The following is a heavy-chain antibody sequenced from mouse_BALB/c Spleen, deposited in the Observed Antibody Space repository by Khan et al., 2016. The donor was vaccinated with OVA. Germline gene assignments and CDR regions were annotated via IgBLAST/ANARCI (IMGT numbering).Heavy chain of an antibody. CDR2: IWSGGST. CDR1: GFSLTNYG. J-gene: IGHJ4*01. V-gene: IGHV2-4*02. CDR3: ARKRGVHYNMDY. Sequence: QMQLEESGPGLVQPSQSLSITCTVSGFSLTNYGVHWVRQPPGKGLEWLGLIWSGGSTDYNAAFISRLSLTKDNTKSQVFFKMNSQQADDTAIYYCARKRGVHYNMDYWGQGTSVTVSS.